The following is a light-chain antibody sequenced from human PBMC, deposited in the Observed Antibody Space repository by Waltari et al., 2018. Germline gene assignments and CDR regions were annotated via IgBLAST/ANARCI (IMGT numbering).Light chain of an antibody. CDR2: GAS. V-gene: IGKV1-39*01. J-gene: IGKJ2*01. CDR1: QSITTF. Sequence: DIQMTQSPSSQSASVGDRVTITCRASQSITTFLNWYQQKPGKAPKLLIYGASSLQSGVPSRFSGSGSGTDFTLTISSLQVEDFATYYCQQSYSSPYTFGQGTNLEI. CDR3: QQSYSSPYT.